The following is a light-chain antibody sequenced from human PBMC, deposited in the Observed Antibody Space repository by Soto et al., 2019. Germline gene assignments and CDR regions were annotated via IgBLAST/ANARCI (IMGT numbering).Light chain of an antibody. Sequence: ETVLTQSPGTLSLSPGERATLSCRASQSVGGSLAWYQQRPGQAPRLLIFGTSNRATDIPDRFSGSGSGTDFTLTISRLEPEDFAVYFCQHYGSFGQGTKVDIK. CDR3: QHYGS. CDR1: QSVGGS. CDR2: GTS. V-gene: IGKV3-20*01. J-gene: IGKJ1*01.